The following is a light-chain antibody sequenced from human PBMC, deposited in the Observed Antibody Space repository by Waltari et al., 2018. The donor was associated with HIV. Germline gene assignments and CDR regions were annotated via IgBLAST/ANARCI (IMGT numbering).Light chain of an antibody. V-gene: IGLV2-14*01. CDR1: SRAIDTFSF. J-gene: IGLJ3*02. Sequence: ALTQPAPLPASPGQSTTLSCPGTSRAIDTFSFVSWYLQSPVRASKLIFFEVYSRPSGVSERFSGSKSGDTASLTISALRAEDEADYFCSSYSARGFVAFGGGTKVTVL. CDR3: SSYSARGFVA. CDR2: EVY.